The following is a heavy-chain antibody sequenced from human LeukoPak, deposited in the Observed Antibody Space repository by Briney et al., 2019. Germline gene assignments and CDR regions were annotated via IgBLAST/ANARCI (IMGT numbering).Heavy chain of an antibody. CDR2: INHSGST. CDR3: VPAYGTSLDY. CDR1: GGSFSGYY. D-gene: IGHD2-2*01. Sequence: ASETLSLTCAVYGGSFSGYYWSWVRQPPGKGLEWIGEINHSGSTNYNPSLKSRATISVDTSKNQFSLKMTSVTAADTAFYYCVPAYGTSLDYWGQGTLVTVSS. J-gene: IGHJ4*02. V-gene: IGHV4-34*01.